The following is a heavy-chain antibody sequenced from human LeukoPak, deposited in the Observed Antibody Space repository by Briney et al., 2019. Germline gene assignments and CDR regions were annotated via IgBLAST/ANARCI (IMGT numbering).Heavy chain of an antibody. CDR2: ISWNGGSI. CDR3: AKDNTAMVPNEAFDI. V-gene: IGHV3-9*01. J-gene: IGHJ3*02. D-gene: IGHD5-18*01. Sequence: PGGSLRLSCAASGFTFDDYAMHWVRQAPGKGLEWVSGISWNGGSIGYADTVKGRFTISRDNAKNSLYLQMNSLRAEDTALYYCAKDNTAMVPNEAFDIWGQGTMVTVSS. CDR1: GFTFDDYA.